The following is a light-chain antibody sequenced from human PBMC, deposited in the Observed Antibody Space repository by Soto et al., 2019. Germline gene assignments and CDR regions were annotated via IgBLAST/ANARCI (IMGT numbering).Light chain of an antibody. CDR2: KTY. V-gene: IGLV1-47*01. CDR3: AAWDNSLRWV. Sequence: QLVLPQPPSASGTPGQRVTISCSGSSSNTGSNFVYWYQQLPGAAPKLLIYKTYERPPGVPDRFSGSKSGTSASLTISGLRTEDEADYYCAAWDNSLRWVFGGGTKVTVL. J-gene: IGLJ3*02. CDR1: SSNTGSNF.